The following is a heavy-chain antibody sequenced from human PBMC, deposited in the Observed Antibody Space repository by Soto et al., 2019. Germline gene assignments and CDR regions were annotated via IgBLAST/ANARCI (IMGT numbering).Heavy chain of an antibody. CDR1: GYSISSGYY. Sequence: SETLSLTCAVSGYSISSGYYWGWIRQPPGKGLEWIGNIYHSGSTYYNPSLKSRVTISVDTSKNQFSLKLSSVTAADTAVYYCARTPNGYGDYYFDYWGQGSLVTVSS. J-gene: IGHJ4*02. D-gene: IGHD4-17*01. CDR3: ARTPNGYGDYYFDY. V-gene: IGHV4-38-2*01. CDR2: IYHSGST.